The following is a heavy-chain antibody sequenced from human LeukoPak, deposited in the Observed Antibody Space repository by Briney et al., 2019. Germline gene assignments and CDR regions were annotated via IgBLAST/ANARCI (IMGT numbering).Heavy chain of an antibody. Sequence: GGSLRLSCEVSGYTFSNFAVNWVRQAPGKGLEWVAVISKDGTYKYFSDSVKGRFTVSRDNSKNSLYLQMNSLRAEDTALYYCAKAPGAYYYDSSGYYGGAFDIWGQGTMVTVSS. CDR2: ISKDGTYK. CDR3: AKAPGAYYYDSSGYYGGAFDI. CDR1: GYTFSNFA. V-gene: IGHV3-30*04. D-gene: IGHD3-22*01. J-gene: IGHJ3*02.